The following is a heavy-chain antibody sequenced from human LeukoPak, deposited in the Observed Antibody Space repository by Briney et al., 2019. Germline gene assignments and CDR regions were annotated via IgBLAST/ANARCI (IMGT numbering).Heavy chain of an antibody. Sequence: GGSLRLSCAASGFTFSSYAMHWVRQAPGKGLEYVSAISSNGGSTYYANSVKGRFTISRDNSKNTLYLQMGSLRAEDTAVYYCARDFGDIVATTYYFDYWGQGTLVTVSS. CDR1: GFTFSSYA. V-gene: IGHV3-64*01. CDR2: ISSNGGST. CDR3: ARDFGDIVATTYYFDY. D-gene: IGHD5-12*01. J-gene: IGHJ4*02.